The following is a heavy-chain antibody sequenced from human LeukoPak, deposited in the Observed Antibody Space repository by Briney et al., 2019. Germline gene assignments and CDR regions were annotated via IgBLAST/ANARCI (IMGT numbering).Heavy chain of an antibody. CDR3: VAGTAMVMDWFDP. J-gene: IGHJ5*02. V-gene: IGHV4-39*01. D-gene: IGHD5-18*01. CDR2: IYYSGST. CDR1: GGSISSSSYY. Sequence: SETLSLTCTVSGGSISSSSYYWGWIRQPPGKGLEWIGSIYYSGSTYYNPSLKSRVTISVDTSKNQFSLKLSSVTAADTAVYYCVAGTAMVMDWFDPWGQGTLVTV.